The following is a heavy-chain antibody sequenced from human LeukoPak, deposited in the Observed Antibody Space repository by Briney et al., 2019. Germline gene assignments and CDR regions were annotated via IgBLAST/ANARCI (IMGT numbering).Heavy chain of an antibody. Sequence: SETLSLTCTVSGYSISSGHYWGWIRQAPGKGLEWIGSIYNSGSTYYNPSLKSRVTISVDMSKNQFSLKMSSVTAADTAVYYCARAYSSSWYWNWFDPWGQGTLVTVSS. CDR2: IYNSGST. J-gene: IGHJ5*02. CDR3: ARAYSSSWYWNWFDP. CDR1: GYSISSGHY. V-gene: IGHV4-38-2*02. D-gene: IGHD6-13*01.